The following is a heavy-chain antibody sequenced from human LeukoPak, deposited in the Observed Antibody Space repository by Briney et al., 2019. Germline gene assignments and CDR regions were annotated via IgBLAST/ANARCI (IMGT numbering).Heavy chain of an antibody. Sequence: RASVKVSCKAPGYTFTSYDINWVRQATGQGLEWMGWMNPNSGNTGYAQKFQGRVTMTRNTSISTAYMELSSLRSEDTAVYYCARGLLQDIVLMVYAIPAFDIWGQGTMVTVSS. CDR1: GYTFTSYD. D-gene: IGHD2-8*01. CDR3: ARGLLQDIVLMVYAIPAFDI. V-gene: IGHV1-8*01. CDR2: MNPNSGNT. J-gene: IGHJ3*02.